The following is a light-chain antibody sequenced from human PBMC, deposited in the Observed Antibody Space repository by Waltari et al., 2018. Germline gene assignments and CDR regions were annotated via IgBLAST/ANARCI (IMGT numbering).Light chain of an antibody. J-gene: IGKJ2*01. Sequence: DIQMTPSPSSLSASVGDRVTITCRASQSINSYLNWYQQKPGKAPKLLIYAASSLQSGVPARFSGSGSGTDCTLTISSLQPEYFATYYCQQSYSTPYTFGQGTKLEIK. CDR3: QQSYSTPYT. V-gene: IGKV1-39*01. CDR2: AAS. CDR1: QSINSY.